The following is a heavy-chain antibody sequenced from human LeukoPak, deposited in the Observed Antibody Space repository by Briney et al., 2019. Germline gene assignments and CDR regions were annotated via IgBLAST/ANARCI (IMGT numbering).Heavy chain of an antibody. V-gene: IGHV3-23*01. Sequence: GSLRLSCAASGFTFSSYAMSWVRQAPGKGLEWVSAISGSGGSTYYADSVKGRFTISRDNSKNTLYLQMNSLRAEDTAVYYCAKVGGSSSWSKTTRYYFDYWGQGTLVTVSS. CDR1: GFTFSSYA. D-gene: IGHD6-13*01. J-gene: IGHJ4*02. CDR2: ISGSGGST. CDR3: AKVGGSSSWSKTTRYYFDY.